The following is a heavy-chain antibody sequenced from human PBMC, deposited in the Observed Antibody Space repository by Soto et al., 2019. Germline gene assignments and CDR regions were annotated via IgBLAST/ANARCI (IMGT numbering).Heavy chain of an antibody. CDR2: IDTSDSYT. V-gene: IGHV5-10-1*01. D-gene: IGHD2-15*01. CDR1: GYSFTNYW. CDR3: ARMVVAATYDGYHLDY. J-gene: IGHJ4*02. Sequence: GESLKISCKGSGYSFTNYWISWVRQMPGKGLEWIGRIDTSDSYTNYSPSFQGHVTIAADKSISTAYLQWSSLKASDTAIYYCARMVVAATYDGYHLDYWGQGTLVTVSS.